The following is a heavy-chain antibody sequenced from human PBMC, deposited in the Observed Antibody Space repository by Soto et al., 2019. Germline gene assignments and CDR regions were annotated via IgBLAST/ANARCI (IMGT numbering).Heavy chain of an antibody. Sequence: QVQLVQSGAEVKKPGSSVKVSCKASGGSFGNYVISWVRQAPGQGLVWMGGITPLLGTGNYPLKFRDRVTLTADTSTGTDYMDLCRVKSEDTDVYYCAIEWLCRGNYYGMEVWGPGTRVRVSS. CDR3: AIEWLCRGNYYGMEV. J-gene: IGHJ6*02. D-gene: IGHD5-12*01. CDR2: ITPLLGTG. CDR1: GGSFGNYV. V-gene: IGHV1-69*06.